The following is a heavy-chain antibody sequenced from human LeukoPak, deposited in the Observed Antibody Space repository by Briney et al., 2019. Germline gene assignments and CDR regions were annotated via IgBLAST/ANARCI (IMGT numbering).Heavy chain of an antibody. D-gene: IGHD5/OR15-5a*01. CDR1: GFNFSNFG. V-gene: IGHV3-30*02. CDR2: EQSGGSK. Sequence: GGSLRLSCAASGFNFSNFGMHWIRQAPGKGLEWVAVEQSGGSKHYADSVKGRFTISRHNSKNTLWLEMNNLRPDDTAVYYCANDRDHYVNDFWGKGNLHTVST. CDR3: ANDRDHYVNDF. J-gene: IGHJ1*01.